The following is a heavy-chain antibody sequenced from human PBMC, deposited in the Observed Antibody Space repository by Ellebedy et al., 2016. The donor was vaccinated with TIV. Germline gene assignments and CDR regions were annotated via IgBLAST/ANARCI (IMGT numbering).Heavy chain of an antibody. CDR1: GFTFSHYA. CDR2: INNNGGNT. V-gene: IGHV3-64D*06. CDR3: VKDRGDIIRDFDY. D-gene: IGHD2-21*02. J-gene: IGHJ4*02. Sequence: GESLKISCSASGFTFSHYAIHWVRQAPGKGLEYVSAINNNGGNTYYADSVKGRFTISRDSSKNTLYLQMSSLRPEDTAMYYCVKDRGDIIRDFDYWGQGTLVTVSS.